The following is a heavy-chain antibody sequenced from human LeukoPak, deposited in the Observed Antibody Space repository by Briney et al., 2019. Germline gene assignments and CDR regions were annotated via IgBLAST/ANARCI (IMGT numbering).Heavy chain of an antibody. CDR2: IIPIFGTA. J-gene: IGHJ6*03. CDR3: ARARTVGGSWGYYYYYMDV. Sequence: SVKVSCKGSGYTFTDYGFSWVRQAPGQGLEWMGGIIPIFGTANYAQKFQGRATITADESTSTAYMELSSLRSEDTAVYYCARARTVGGSWGYYYYYMDVWGKGTTVTVSS. D-gene: IGHD3-16*01. CDR1: GYTFTDYG. V-gene: IGHV1-69*13.